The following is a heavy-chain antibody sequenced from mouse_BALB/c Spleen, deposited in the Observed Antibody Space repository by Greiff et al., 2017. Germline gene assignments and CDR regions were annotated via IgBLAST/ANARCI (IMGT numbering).Heavy chain of an antibody. CDR3: ARKHWHYFDY. CDR2: INPSNGRT. J-gene: IGHJ2*01. V-gene: IGHV1S81*02. Sequence: QVQLQQPGAELVKPGASVKLSCKASGYTFTSYWMHWVKQRPGQGLEWIGEINPSNGRTNYNEKFKSKATLTVDKSSSTAYMQLSSLTSEDSAVYYCARKHWHYFDYWGQGTTLTVSS. CDR1: GYTFTSYW. D-gene: IGHD4-1*01.